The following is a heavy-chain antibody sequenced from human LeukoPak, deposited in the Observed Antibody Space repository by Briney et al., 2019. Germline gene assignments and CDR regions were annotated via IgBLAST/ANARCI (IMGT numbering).Heavy chain of an antibody. D-gene: IGHD1-7*01. J-gene: IGHJ6*03. V-gene: IGHV4-59*01. CDR2: IYYSGST. CDR3: ARDRPNWNSGEYYMDV. Sequence: SETLSLTCTVSGGSISSYYWSWIRQPPGKGLEWIGYIYYSGSTNYNPSLKSRVTISVDTSKNQFSLKLSSVTAAHTAVYYCARDRPNWNSGEYYMDVWGKGTAVTVSS. CDR1: GGSISSYY.